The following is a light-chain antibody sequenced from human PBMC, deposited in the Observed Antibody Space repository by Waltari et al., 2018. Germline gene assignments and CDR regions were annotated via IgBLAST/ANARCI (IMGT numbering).Light chain of an antibody. CDR2: EGS. V-gene: IGLV2-23*01. CDR3: CSYAVSSTYV. J-gene: IGLJ1*01. CDR1: SSDVGSYNL. Sequence: QSALTQPASVSGSPGQSITISCTGTSSDVGSYNLVSWYQQHPCKAPKLMIDEGSKRPSGVCNRFSGSSSGNTASLTISGLQAEDEADYYCCSYAVSSTYVFGTGTKVTVL.